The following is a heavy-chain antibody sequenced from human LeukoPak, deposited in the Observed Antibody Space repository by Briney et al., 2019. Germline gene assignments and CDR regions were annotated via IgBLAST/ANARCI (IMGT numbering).Heavy chain of an antibody. CDR3: TRSKYYYDSSGYFTFDY. Sequence: GEPLKISCKGSGYSFTSYWIGWVRRMPGKGLEWMGIIYPGDSDTRYSPSFQGQVTISADKSISTAYLQWSSLKASDTAMYYCTRSKYYYDSSGYFTFDYWGQGTLVTVSS. CDR2: IYPGDSDT. J-gene: IGHJ4*02. V-gene: IGHV5-51*01. D-gene: IGHD3-22*01. CDR1: GYSFTSYW.